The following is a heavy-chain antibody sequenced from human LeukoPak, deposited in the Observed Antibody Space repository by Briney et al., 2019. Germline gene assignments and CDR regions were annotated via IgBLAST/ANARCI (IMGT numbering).Heavy chain of an antibody. Sequence: GALRLSCAASGFPFSDHYMDWVRPAPGKGLEWVGRTRNRANSYTTEYAASVKGRFTISRDDSKNSLYLQMNSLKTEDTAVYYCARDGILYGSGSYSNYWGQGTLVTVSS. V-gene: IGHV3-72*01. CDR1: GFPFSDHY. J-gene: IGHJ4*02. CDR3: ARDGILYGSGSYSNY. D-gene: IGHD3-10*01. CDR2: TRNRANSYTT.